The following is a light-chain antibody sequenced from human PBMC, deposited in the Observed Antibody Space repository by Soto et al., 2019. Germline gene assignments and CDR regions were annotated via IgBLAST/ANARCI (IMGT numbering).Light chain of an antibody. Sequence: EIVLTQSPATLSLSPGERATLSCRASQSVGSYLAWYQQKPGQAPRLLMYDASIRATGFPARFSGSGSETDFTLTISSLEPEDFALYYCQQRAFWPPTFGGGTKVDNK. CDR2: DAS. CDR1: QSVGSY. V-gene: IGKV3-11*01. J-gene: IGKJ4*01. CDR3: QQRAFWPPT.